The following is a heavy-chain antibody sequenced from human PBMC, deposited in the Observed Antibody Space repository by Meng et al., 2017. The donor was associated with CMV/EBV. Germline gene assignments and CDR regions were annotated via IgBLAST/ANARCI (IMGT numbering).Heavy chain of an antibody. D-gene: IGHD5-18*01. CDR1: GGSISSYY. J-gene: IGHJ4*02. V-gene: IGHV4-4*07. CDR2: IYTSGST. Sequence: QVHLQESGPGLVKPSDTLSLTCTVSGGSISSYYWSWIRQPAGKGLEWIGRIYTSGSTNYNPSLKSRVTMSVDTSKNQFSLKLSSVTAADTAVYYCARHGDTAMVVGIDYWGQGTLVTVSS. CDR3: ARHGDTAMVVGIDY.